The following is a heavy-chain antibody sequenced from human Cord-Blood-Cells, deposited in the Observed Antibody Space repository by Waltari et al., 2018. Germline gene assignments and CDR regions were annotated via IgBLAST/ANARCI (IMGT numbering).Heavy chain of an antibody. CDR1: GGSISSGSYS. J-gene: IGHJ4*02. CDR2: IYTSGST. CDR3: ARMCSSTIHYYFDY. Sequence: QVQLQESGPGLVKPSQTLSLTCTVSGGSISSGSYSWSWSRQPAGKGLEWIGYIYTSGSTNYNPSLKSRVTISVDTSKNQFSLKLSSVTAADTAVYYCARMCSSTIHYYFDYWGQGTLVTVSS. V-gene: IGHV4-61*09. D-gene: IGHD2-2*01.